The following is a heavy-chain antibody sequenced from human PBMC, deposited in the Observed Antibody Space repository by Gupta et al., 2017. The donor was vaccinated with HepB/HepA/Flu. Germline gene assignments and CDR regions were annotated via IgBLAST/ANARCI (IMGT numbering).Heavy chain of an antibody. CDR2: ISDDGSYK. V-gene: IGHV3-30*13. Sequence: QVQLAESGGVVVQPGRSLRLSCAASGFTFSNYGIHWVRQAPGKGLEWVAVISDDGSYKNYADSAKGRFTISRDNSKNMVFLQMNSLRTADTAVYYCARARSKALDYWGQGTLVTVSS. CDR3: ARARSKALDY. CDR1: GFTFSNYG. J-gene: IGHJ4*02.